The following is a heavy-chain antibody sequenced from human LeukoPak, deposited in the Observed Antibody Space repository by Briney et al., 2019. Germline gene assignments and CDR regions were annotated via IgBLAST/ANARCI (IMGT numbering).Heavy chain of an antibody. J-gene: IGHJ4*02. V-gene: IGHV3-23*01. Sequence: ASVKVSCKTTGGRFKSYGFSWVRQAPGKGLEWVSAISGSGGSTYYADSVKGRFTISRDNSKNTLYLQMNSLRAEDTAVYYCAKVWWPRGYSYGLGYFDYWGQGTLVTVSS. CDR2: ISGSGGST. CDR1: GGRFKSYG. D-gene: IGHD5-18*01. CDR3: AKVWWPRGYSYGLGYFDY.